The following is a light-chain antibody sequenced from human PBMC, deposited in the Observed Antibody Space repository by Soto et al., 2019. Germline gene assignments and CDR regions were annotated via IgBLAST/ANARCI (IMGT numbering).Light chain of an antibody. V-gene: IGLV2-11*01. CDR3: CSYAGSYTFV. J-gene: IGLJ1*01. CDR2: DVS. CDR1: SSVVGGYNY. Sequence: QSVLTQPRSVSVSPGQSVTISCTGTSSVVGGYNYVSWYQQHPGKAPKLMIYDVSKRPSGVPDRFSGSKSGNTASLTISGLQAEDEADYYCCSYAGSYTFVFGTGTKVTV.